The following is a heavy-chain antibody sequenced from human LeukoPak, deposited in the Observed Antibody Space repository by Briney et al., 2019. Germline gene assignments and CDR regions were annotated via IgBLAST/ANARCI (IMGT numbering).Heavy chain of an antibody. CDR1: GDSISSGDYY. CDR2: ISSSGST. D-gene: IGHD2/OR15-2a*01. V-gene: IGHV4-61*02. CDR3: ASVTGSYYFYYYMAV. Sequence: PSETLSLTCTVSGDSISSGDYYWSWIRQPAGKGLEWIGRISSSGSTNYNPSLKSRVTISVDTSKNQFSLKLSSVTAADTAVYYCASVTGSYYFYYYMAVWGKGTTVTVSS. J-gene: IGHJ6*03.